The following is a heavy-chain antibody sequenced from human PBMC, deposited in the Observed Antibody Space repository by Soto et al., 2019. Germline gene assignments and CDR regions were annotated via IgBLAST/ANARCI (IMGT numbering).Heavy chain of an antibody. J-gene: IGHJ4*02. D-gene: IGHD3-9*01. V-gene: IGHV5-51*01. CDR3: ASSPGYYDILTGYYY. CDR1: GYSFTSYW. CDR2: IYPGDSDT. Sequence: PGESLKISCKGSGYSFTSYWIGWVRQIPGKGLEWMGIIYPGDSDTRYSPSFQGQVTISADKSISTAYLQWSSLKASDTAMYYCASSPGYYDILTGYYYWGQGTLVTVSS.